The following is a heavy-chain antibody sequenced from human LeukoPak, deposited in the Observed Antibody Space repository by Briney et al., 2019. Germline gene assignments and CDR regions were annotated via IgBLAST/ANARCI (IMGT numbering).Heavy chain of an antibody. V-gene: IGHV4-34*01. Sequence: SETLSLTCAVYGGSFGGYYWSWIRQPPGKGLEWLGEINHRGSIKYNPPLKSRVTISVDTSNNQFSHELSSVTAADTAVYYCARCSAIQLWFYYWGQGTLVTVSS. CDR3: ARCSAIQLWFYY. CDR1: GGSFGGYY. D-gene: IGHD5-18*01. CDR2: INHRGSI. J-gene: IGHJ4*02.